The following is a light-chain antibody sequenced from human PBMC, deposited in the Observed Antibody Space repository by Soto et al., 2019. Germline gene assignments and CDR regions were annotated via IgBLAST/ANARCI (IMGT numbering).Light chain of an antibody. J-gene: IGLJ1*01. CDR2: GNS. CDR3: QSYDSSLSGSRV. V-gene: IGLV1-40*01. Sequence: QSVLTQPPSVSGAPGQRVTISCTGSSSNIGAGYDVHWYQQLPGTAPKLLIYGNSNRPSGVPDRCSGSKSGTSASLAITGLRAEDEADYYCQSYDSSLSGSRVFGTGTKLTVL. CDR1: SSNIGAGYD.